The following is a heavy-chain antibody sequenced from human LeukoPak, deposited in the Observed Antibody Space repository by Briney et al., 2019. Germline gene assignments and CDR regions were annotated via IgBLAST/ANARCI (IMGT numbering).Heavy chain of an antibody. CDR2: TYYRSKWYN. D-gene: IGHD4-17*01. CDR1: GDSVSSNSAA. V-gene: IGHV6-1*01. Sequence: SQTLSLTCAISGDSVSSNSAAWNRIRQSPSRGLEWLGRTYYRSKWYNDYAVSVKSRITINPDTSKNQFSLQLNSVTPEDTAVYYCARDLYGDYTREKVFDYWGQGTLVTVSS. CDR3: ARDLYGDYTREKVFDY. J-gene: IGHJ4*02.